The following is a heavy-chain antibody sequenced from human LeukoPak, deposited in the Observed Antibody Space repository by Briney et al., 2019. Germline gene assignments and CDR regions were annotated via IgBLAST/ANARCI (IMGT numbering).Heavy chain of an antibody. J-gene: IGHJ4*02. D-gene: IGHD3-10*01. Sequence: SETLSLTCTVSGGSISSYDWSWIRQPAGKGLEWIGRIYISGNTYYNSSLKSRVTMSVGTSKNQLSLKLSSVSAVDTAVYYCAREIYGSGSYYFDYWGQGTPVTVSS. CDR1: GGSISSYD. CDR3: AREIYGSGSYYFDY. V-gene: IGHV4-4*07. CDR2: IYISGNT.